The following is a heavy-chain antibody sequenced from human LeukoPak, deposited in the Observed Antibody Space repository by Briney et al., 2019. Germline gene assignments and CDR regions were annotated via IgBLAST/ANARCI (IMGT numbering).Heavy chain of an antibody. CDR1: GFTFSSYA. CDR3: ARERVYYFDY. CDR2: ISYDGSNK. V-gene: IGHV3-30*04. Sequence: GGSLRLSCAASGFTFSSYAMHWVRQAPGKGLEWVAVISYDGSNKYYADSVKGRFTISRDNPKDTLYLQMNSLRAEDTAVYYCARERVYYFDYWGQGTLVTVSS. J-gene: IGHJ4*02.